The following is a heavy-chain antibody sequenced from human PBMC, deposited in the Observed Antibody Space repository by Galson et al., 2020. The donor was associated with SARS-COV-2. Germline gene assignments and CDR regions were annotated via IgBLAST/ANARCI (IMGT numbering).Heavy chain of an antibody. CDR2: IWYDGSNK. CDR3: ARDPSNARFGELLLDNWFDP. D-gene: IGHD3-10*01. CDR1: GFTFSSYG. J-gene: IGHJ5*02. Sequence: GGSLRLSCAASGFTFSSYGMHWVRQAPGKGLEWVAVIWYDGSNKYYADSVKGRFTISRDNSKNTLYLQMNSLRAEDTAVYYCARDPSNARFGELLLDNWFDPWGQGTLVTVSS. V-gene: IGHV3-33*01.